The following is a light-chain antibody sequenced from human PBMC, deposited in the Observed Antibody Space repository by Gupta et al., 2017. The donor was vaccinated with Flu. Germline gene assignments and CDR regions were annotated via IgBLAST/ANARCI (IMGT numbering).Light chain of an antibody. Sequence: EIVMTQSPDPLAVSLCERATINCKSSQSVLYSSNNKNYLAWYQQRPGQPPKLLIYWASTRESGVPDRFSGSGSGTEFTLTISSLQADDVAIYYCQQYYSDPRTFGPGTKVDIK. CDR1: QSVLYSSNNKNY. CDR3: QQYYSDPRT. CDR2: WAS. V-gene: IGKV4-1*01. J-gene: IGKJ3*01.